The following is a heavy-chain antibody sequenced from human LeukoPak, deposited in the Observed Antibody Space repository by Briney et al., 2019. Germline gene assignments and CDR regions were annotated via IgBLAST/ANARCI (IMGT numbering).Heavy chain of an antibody. J-gene: IGHJ4*02. Sequence: GGSLRLSCAASGFTFSSYAMSWDRQAPGKGLEWVSVIYDSGTTYYADSVKGRFLIFRDTSKNTVDLQMNSLRVEDTAVYYCAGRRSSGWYAYWGQGTLVTVSS. D-gene: IGHD6-19*01. CDR3: AGRRSSGWYAY. CDR1: GFTFSSYA. CDR2: IYDSGTT. V-gene: IGHV3-23*05.